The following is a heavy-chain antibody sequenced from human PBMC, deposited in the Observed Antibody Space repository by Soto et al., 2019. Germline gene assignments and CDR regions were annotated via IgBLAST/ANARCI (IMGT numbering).Heavy chain of an antibody. CDR3: ARGPVAWYPRSYWYFDL. CDR1: GFTFSSYS. CDR2: ISSSSSTI. Sequence: GGSLRLSCAASGFTFSSYSMNWVRQAPGKGLEWVSYISSSSSTIYYADSVKGRFTISRDNAKNSLYLQMNSLRAEDTAVYYCARGPVAWYPRSYWYFDLWGRGTLVTVSS. V-gene: IGHV3-48*01. J-gene: IGHJ2*01. D-gene: IGHD3-3*01.